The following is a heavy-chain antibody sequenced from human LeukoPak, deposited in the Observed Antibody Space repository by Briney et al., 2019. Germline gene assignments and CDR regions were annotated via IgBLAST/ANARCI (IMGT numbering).Heavy chain of an antibody. CDR3: ARDEGLTVTTGNFDY. CDR2: ISAYNGNT. D-gene: IGHD4-17*01. V-gene: IGHV1-18*01. Sequence: EASVKVSCKASGYTFSSYGLSWVRQAPGQGLEWMGWISAYNGNTNYAQKLQGRVTMTTDTSTSTAYMELRSLRSDDTAVYYCARDEGLTVTTGNFDYWGQGTLVTVSS. J-gene: IGHJ4*02. CDR1: GYTFSSYG.